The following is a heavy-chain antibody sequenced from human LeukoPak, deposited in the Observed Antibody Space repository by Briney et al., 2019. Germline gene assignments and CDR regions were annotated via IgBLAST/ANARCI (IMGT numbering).Heavy chain of an antibody. CDR2: ISYDGSTK. Sequence: PGGSLRLSCAASGFTFSSYAMHWVRQAPGKGLEWVAVISYDGSTKYYADSVKGRFTISRDNSKNTLYLQMNSLRAEDAAVYYCAGIAAAGTGWFDPWGQGTLVTVSS. D-gene: IGHD6-13*01. V-gene: IGHV3-30-3*01. CDR1: GFTFSSYA. CDR3: AGIAAAGTGWFDP. J-gene: IGHJ5*02.